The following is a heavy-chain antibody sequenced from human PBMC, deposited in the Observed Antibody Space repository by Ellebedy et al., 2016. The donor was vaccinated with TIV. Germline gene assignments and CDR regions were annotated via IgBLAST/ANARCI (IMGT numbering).Heavy chain of an antibody. D-gene: IGHD2/OR15-2a*01. CDR2: IASNGDGGRS. CDR3: TNRINKIRDY. Sequence: GGSLRLSCAASGFTVSSNYMSWVRQAPGKGLEWVGRIASNGDGGRSDYAAPVKGRFTIFRDDSKNTLYLQMNSLKTEDTAVYYCTNRINKIRDYWGQGTLVTVSS. J-gene: IGHJ4*02. V-gene: IGHV3-15*04. CDR1: GFTVSSNY.